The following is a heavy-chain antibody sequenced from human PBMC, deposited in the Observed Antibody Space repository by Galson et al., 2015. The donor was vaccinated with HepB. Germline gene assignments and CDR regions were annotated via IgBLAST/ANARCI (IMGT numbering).Heavy chain of an antibody. CDR2: ISYDGSNK. V-gene: IGHV3-30*04. J-gene: IGHJ4*02. CDR1: GFTFSGYA. CDR3: ARPSPGYSYGYFDY. Sequence: SLRLSCAASGFTFSGYAMHWVRQAPGKGLEWVAVISYDGSNKYYADSVKGRFTISRDNSKNTLYLQMNSLRAEDTAVYYCARPSPGYSYGYFDYWGQGTLVTVSS. D-gene: IGHD5-18*01.